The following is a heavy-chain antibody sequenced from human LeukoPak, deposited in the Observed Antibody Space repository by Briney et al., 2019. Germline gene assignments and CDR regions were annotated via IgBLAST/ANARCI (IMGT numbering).Heavy chain of an antibody. J-gene: IGHJ5*02. CDR2: INPNSGGT. CDR1: GYTFTGYC. V-gene: IGHV1-2*02. D-gene: IGHD3-10*01. Sequence: ASVKVSCKASGYTFTGYCMHWVRQAPGQGLEWMGWINPNSGGTNYAQKFQGRVTMTRDTSISTAYMELSRLRSDDTAVYYCARAADVLLWFGEASRFDPWGQGTLVTVSS. CDR3: ARAADVLLWFGEASRFDP.